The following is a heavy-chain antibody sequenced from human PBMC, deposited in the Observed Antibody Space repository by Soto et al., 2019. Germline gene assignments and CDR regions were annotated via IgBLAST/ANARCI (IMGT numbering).Heavy chain of an antibody. Sequence: SSETLALTCAVSVGSISSGDYYWSWIRQPPGKGLEWIGYIYYSGSTYYNPSLKSRVTISVDTSKNQFSLKLSSVTAADTAVYYCARAPLALTRYYYYGMDVCGQGNTVT. CDR1: VGSISSGDYY. CDR3: ARAPLALTRYYYYGMDV. CDR2: IYYSGST. J-gene: IGHJ6*02. V-gene: IGHV4-30-4*01.